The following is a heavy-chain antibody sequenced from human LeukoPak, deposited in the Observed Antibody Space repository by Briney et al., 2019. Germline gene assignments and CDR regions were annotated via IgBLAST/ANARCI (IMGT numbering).Heavy chain of an antibody. CDR1: GYTFTSYG. J-gene: IGHJ6*03. V-gene: IGHV1-2*02. D-gene: IGHD2-2*01. Sequence: ASVKVSCKASGYTFTSYGISWVRQAPGQGLEWMGWINPNSGGTNYAQKFQGRVTMTRDTSISTAYMELSRLRSDDTAVYYCARDPAAAHYMDVWGKGTTVTISS. CDR3: ARDPAAAHYMDV. CDR2: INPNSGGT.